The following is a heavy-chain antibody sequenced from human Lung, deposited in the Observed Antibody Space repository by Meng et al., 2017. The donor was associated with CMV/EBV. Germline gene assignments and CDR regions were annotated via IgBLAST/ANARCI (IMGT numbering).Heavy chain of an antibody. J-gene: IGHJ6*02. D-gene: IGHD2-2*01. CDR1: GFTFSNAW. CDR3: TTRRIYCSSTSCHWGGMDV. CDR2: IKSKTDGGTT. V-gene: IGHV3-15*01. Sequence: GGSXRLXCAASGFTFSNAWMSWVRQAPGKGLEWVGRIKSKTDGGTTDYAAPVKGRFTISRDDSKNTLYLQMNSLKTEDTAVYYCTTRRIYCSSTSCHWGGMDVWXQGTTVTVSS.